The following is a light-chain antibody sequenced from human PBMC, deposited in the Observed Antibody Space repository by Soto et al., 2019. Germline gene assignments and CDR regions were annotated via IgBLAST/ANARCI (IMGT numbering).Light chain of an antibody. CDR2: EVT. CDR3: SSSGGNNIHYV. Sequence: QSALTQPPSASGSPGQSVTISCTGTSCDVGAYNYVSWYQQHPGKAPKLMIYEVTKRPSGVPDRFSGSKSGNTASLTVSGLQAEDEADYCCSSSGGNNIHYVFGTGTKLTVL. V-gene: IGLV2-8*01. J-gene: IGLJ1*01. CDR1: SCDVGAYNY.